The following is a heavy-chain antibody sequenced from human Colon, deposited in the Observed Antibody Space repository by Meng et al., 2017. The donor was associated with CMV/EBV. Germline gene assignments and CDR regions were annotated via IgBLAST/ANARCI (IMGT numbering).Heavy chain of an antibody. V-gene: IGHV3-23*01. D-gene: IGHD4-23*01. Sequence: GGSLRLSCAASGFTFSSYAMSWVRQAPGKGLEWVPAISGSGGSTYYADSVKGRFTISRDNSKNTLYLQMNSLRAEDTAVYYCAKNGGNSDWFDPWGQGTLVTVSS. CDR2: ISGSGGST. CDR1: GFTFSSYA. J-gene: IGHJ5*02. CDR3: AKNGGNSDWFDP.